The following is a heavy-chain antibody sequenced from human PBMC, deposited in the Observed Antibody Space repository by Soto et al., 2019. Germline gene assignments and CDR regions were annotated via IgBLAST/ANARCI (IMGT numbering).Heavy chain of an antibody. CDR3: ARMVRGGYSSSSAIDY. V-gene: IGHV4-4*07. CDR1: GGSISSYY. Sequence: QVQLQESGPGLVKSSETLSLTCTVSGGSISSYYWSWIRQPAGKGLEWIGRIYSSGSTNYNPSLKSRVNMSVDTSNNQFSLKLSSVTAADTAVYYCARMVRGGYSSSSAIDYWGQGTLVTVSS. CDR2: IYSSGST. D-gene: IGHD6-6*01. J-gene: IGHJ4*02.